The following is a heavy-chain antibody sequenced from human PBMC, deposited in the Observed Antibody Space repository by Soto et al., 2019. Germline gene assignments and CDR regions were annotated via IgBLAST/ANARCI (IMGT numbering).Heavy chain of an antibody. J-gene: IGHJ5*02. CDR1: GGTFSSYA. CDR2: IIPIFGTA. D-gene: IGHD5-18*01. Sequence: QVQLVQSGAEVKKPGSSVKVSCKASGGTFSSYAISWVRQAPGQGLEWMGGIIPIFGTANYAQKFQGRVTITADEFTGTAYMELSSLISEDTAVYYCARGQGRGYSYGPQKLEEGWFGPWGQGTLVTVSS. V-gene: IGHV1-69*01. CDR3: ARGQGRGYSYGPQKLEEGWFGP.